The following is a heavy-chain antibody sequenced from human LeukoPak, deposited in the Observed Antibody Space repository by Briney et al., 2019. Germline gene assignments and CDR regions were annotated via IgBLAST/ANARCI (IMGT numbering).Heavy chain of an antibody. D-gene: IGHD5-12*01. J-gene: IGHJ4*02. CDR3: AKDAKGYSDYDAFSYYFDH. Sequence: AGGSLRLSCAASGFTFSSYGMHWVRQAPGKGLEWVAFIRYDGSNKYYADSVKGRFTISRDNSKNTLYLQMNSLRAEDTAVYYCAKDAKGYSDYDAFSYYFDHWGQGTLVTVSS. CDR2: IRYDGSNK. CDR1: GFTFSSYG. V-gene: IGHV3-30*02.